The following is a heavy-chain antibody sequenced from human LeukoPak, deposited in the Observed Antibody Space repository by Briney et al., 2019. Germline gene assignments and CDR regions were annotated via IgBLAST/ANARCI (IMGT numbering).Heavy chain of an antibody. CDR1: GGTFSSYA. CDR2: IIPIFGTA. J-gene: IGHJ4*02. V-gene: IGHV1-69*01. CDR3: AMEASTKPVDY. Sequence: EASVKASCKASGGTFSSYAISWVRQAPGQGLEWMGGIIPIFGTANYAQKFQGRVTITADESTSTAYMELSSLRSEDTAVYYCAMEASTKPVDYWGQGTLVTVSS. D-gene: IGHD1-26*01.